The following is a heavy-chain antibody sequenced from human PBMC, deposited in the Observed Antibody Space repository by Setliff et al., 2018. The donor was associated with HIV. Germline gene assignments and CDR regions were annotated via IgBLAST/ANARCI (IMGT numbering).Heavy chain of an antibody. J-gene: IGHJ4*02. CDR3: ARLGESGYDFRGFFDF. V-gene: IGHV4-39*01. Sequence: SETLSLTCTVSGDYIGSRAYYWAWIRQPPGKGLEWIATIYYTGNSYYNPSPQSRVSISVDTSNNQFSLKLHSVSTSDRGVYFCARLGESGYDFRGFFDFWGPGMLVTVSS. D-gene: IGHD5-12*01. CDR2: IYYTGNS. CDR1: GDYIGSRAYY.